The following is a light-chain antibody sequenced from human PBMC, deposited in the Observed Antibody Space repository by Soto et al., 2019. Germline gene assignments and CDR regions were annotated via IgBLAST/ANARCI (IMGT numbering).Light chain of an antibody. V-gene: IGKV3-20*01. CDR1: QSVSSSY. CDR3: QQYDCSSLT. J-gene: IGKJ4*01. CDR2: GAS. Sequence: EIVLTQSPGTLSLSPGERATLSCRASQSVSSSYLAWYQQKPGQAPRLLIYGASSRATGIPDRFSGSGSGTDFTLTISRLEPEHFAVYSCQQYDCSSLTFGGGTKVEIK.